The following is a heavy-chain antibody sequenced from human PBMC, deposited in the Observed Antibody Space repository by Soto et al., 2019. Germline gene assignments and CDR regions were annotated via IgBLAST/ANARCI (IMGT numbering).Heavy chain of an antibody. CDR3: ASHDPGARFDP. D-gene: IGHD1-1*01. CDR2: INPNNGAT. Sequence: QVQLVQSGAEVKKPGASVKVSCKAPRYIFTAYFMHWVRQAPGQGLEWMGWINPNNGATHYGLSFQGRVPMTRDTSISTAYMELSSLRSDDTAVYYCASHDPGARFDPLGQGTLVIVSS. V-gene: IGHV1-2*02. CDR1: RYIFTAYF. J-gene: IGHJ5*02.